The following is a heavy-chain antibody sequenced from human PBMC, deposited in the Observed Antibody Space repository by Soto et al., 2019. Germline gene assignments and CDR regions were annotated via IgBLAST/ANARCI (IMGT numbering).Heavy chain of an antibody. CDR3: ARDLSRGYSYGSDC. CDR1: GFTFSSYG. V-gene: IGHV3-33*01. J-gene: IGHJ4*02. D-gene: IGHD5-18*01. Sequence: VQLVESGGGVVQPGRSLRLSCAASGFTFSSYGMHWVRQAPGKGLEWVAVIWYDGSNKYYADSVKGRFTISRDNSKNTLYLQMNSLRAEDTAVYYCARDLSRGYSYGSDCWGQGTLVTVSS. CDR2: IWYDGSNK.